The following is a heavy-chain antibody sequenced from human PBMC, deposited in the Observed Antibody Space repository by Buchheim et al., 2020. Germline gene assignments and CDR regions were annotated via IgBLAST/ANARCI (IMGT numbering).Heavy chain of an antibody. V-gene: IGHV3-30-3*01. D-gene: IGHD3-10*01. J-gene: IGHJ4*02. CDR3: AMGGYYRDY. CDR1: GFTFSSYA. Sequence: QVQLVESGGGVVQPGRSLRLSCAASGFTFSSYAMHWVRQAPGKGLEWVAVISYDGSNKYYADSVKGRFTISRDNSKNKLYLQMNSLRAEDTAVYYCAMGGYYRDYWGQGTL. CDR2: ISYDGSNK.